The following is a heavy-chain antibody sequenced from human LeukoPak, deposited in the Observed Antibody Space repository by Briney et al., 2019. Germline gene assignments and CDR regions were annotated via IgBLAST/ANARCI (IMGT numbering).Heavy chain of an antibody. D-gene: IGHD1-26*01. CDR1: GVTFSSYV. CDR3: AKGGSYSPEYYIYD. J-gene: IGHJ4*02. CDR2: VIGSGGST. V-gene: IGHV3-23*01. Sequence: GGSLRLSCAASGVTFSSYVMSWVRQAPGKGLEWVSGVIGSGGSTNYADSVKGRFTISRDNSKNTLYLEMRSLRAEDTAVYYCAKGGSYSPEYYIYDWGQRTLVTVSS.